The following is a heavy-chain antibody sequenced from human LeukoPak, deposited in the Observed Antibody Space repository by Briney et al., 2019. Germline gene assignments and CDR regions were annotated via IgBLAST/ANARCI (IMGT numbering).Heavy chain of an antibody. CDR1: GGSISSGGYY. CDR2: IYYSGST. J-gene: IGHJ3*02. CDR3: ARVFAYYYVSSEAFDI. Sequence: PSETLSLTCTVSGGSISSGGYYWSWIRQHPGKGLEWIGYIYYSGSTYYNPSLKSRVTISVDTSKNQFSLKLSSVTAADTAVYYCARVFAYYYVSSEAFDIWGQGTMVTVSS. D-gene: IGHD3-22*01. V-gene: IGHV4-31*03.